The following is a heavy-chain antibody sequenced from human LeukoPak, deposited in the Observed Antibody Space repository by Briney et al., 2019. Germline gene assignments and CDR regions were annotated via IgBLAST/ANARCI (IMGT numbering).Heavy chain of an antibody. Sequence: PGGSLRLSCAASGFTVSSHYMSWVRQAPGKGLEWVSVIHNGGSTHHADSVKGRFTISRDNSKNTLYLQMNSMRVEDTAVYYCASLAGDIWGQGAMVTVSS. J-gene: IGHJ3*02. D-gene: IGHD6-19*01. V-gene: IGHV3-66*02. CDR1: GFTVSSHY. CDR2: IHNGGST. CDR3: ASLAGDI.